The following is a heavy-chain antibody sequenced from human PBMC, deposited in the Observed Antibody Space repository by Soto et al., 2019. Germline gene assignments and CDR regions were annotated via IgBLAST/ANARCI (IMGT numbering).Heavy chain of an antibody. CDR3: ARSQGSSTSLEIYYYYYYGMDV. D-gene: IGHD2-2*01. CDR2: IIPISETT. CDR1: GGTFSSYA. Sequence: QVQLVQSGAEVKKPGSSVKVSCKASGGTFSSYAISWVRQAPGQGLEWMGRIIPISETTNYAQKFQGRVTITADESKSTAYMELSSLRSEDTAVYYCARSQGSSTSLEIYYYYYYGMDVWGQGTTVTVSS. V-gene: IGHV1-69*18. J-gene: IGHJ6*02.